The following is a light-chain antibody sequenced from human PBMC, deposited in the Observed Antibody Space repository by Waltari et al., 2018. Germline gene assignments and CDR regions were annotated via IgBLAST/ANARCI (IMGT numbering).Light chain of an antibody. CDR3: QQSYITPAT. CDR2: AAS. Sequence: DLQMTQSPSSLSASVGDRVTITCRASQSISSYLSWYQHQPGKAPKLLIYAASTLQGGVPPRFSGSGSGTDFTLTIRSLQVEDSATYYCQQSYITPATFGGGTKVEIK. CDR1: QSISSY. V-gene: IGKV1-39*01. J-gene: IGKJ4*01.